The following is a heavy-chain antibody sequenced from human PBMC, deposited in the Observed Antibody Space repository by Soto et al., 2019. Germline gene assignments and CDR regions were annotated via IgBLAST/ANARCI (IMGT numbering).Heavy chain of an antibody. CDR2: ISAYTGNT. CDR1: GYIFNSFG. CDR3: ARRWTTGEIDY. D-gene: IGHD4-17*01. J-gene: IGHJ4*02. V-gene: IGHV1-18*01. Sequence: QVQLVQSGGEVKKPGASVKVSCKASGYIFNSFGISWMRQAPGQGLEWMGWISAYTGNTKYAQNFQGRVTMTTDTSTSTAYMELRSLRSDDTAVYYCARRWTTGEIDYWGQGTLVTFSS.